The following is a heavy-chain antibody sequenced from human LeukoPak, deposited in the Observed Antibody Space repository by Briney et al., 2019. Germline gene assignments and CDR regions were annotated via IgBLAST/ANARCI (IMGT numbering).Heavy chain of an antibody. CDR1: GGTFSSYA. Sequence: GASVKVSCKASGGTFSSYAISWVRQAPGQGLEWMGRIIPIFGTANYAQKFQGRVTITTDESTSTAYMELSSLRSEDTAVYYCARSTVRSRDGYNLMNYWGQGTLVTVSS. CDR3: ARSTVRSRDGYNLMNY. J-gene: IGHJ4*02. D-gene: IGHD5-24*01. V-gene: IGHV1-69*05. CDR2: IIPIFGTA.